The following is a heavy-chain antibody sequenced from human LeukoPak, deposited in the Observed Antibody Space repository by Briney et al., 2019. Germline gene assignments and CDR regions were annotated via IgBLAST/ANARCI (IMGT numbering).Heavy chain of an antibody. CDR2: ISYDGSNK. CDR1: GFTFSSYG. V-gene: IGHV3-30*03. J-gene: IGHJ4*02. CDR3: AHVPLETDADY. D-gene: IGHD2-21*02. Sequence: PGRSLRLSCAASGFTFSSYGMHWVRQAPGKGLEWVAVISYDGSNKYYADSVKGRFTISRDNAKNSLYLQMNSLRAEDTAVYYCAHVPLETDADYWGQGALVTVSS.